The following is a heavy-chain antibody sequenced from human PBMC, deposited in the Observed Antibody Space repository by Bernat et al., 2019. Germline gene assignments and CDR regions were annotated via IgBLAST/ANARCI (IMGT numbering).Heavy chain of an antibody. D-gene: IGHD1-26*01. J-gene: IGHJ3*02. CDR2: IYGGGST. CDR3: AQTYSGSYYLSDAFDI. CDR1: GFTVSSNY. Sequence: EVQLVESGGGLVQPGGSLRLSCAASGFTVSSNYMSWVRQAPGKGLEWVSVIYGGGSTYYADSVKGRFTISRDNSKNTLYLQMNSLRAEDTAVYYCAQTYSGSYYLSDAFDIWGQGTMVTVSS. V-gene: IGHV3-66*01.